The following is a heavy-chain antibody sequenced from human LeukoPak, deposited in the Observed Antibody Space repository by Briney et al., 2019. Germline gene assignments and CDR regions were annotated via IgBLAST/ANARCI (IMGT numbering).Heavy chain of an antibody. V-gene: IGHV3-33*06. CDR3: ANFGLQPPY. D-gene: IGHD1-14*01. CDR2: IWYDGSNK. Sequence: GGSLRLSCAASGFTFSSYGMHWVRQAPGKGLEWVAAIWYDGSNKYYADSVKGRFTISRDNSKNTLYLQMNSLRAEDTAVYYCANFGLQPPYWGQGTLVTVSS. CDR1: GFTFSSYG. J-gene: IGHJ4*02.